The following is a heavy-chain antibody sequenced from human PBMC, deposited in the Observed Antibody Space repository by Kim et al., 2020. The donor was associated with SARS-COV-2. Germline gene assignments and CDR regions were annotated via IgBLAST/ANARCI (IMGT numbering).Heavy chain of an antibody. V-gene: IGHV3-53*01. D-gene: IGHD3-22*01. Sequence: GGSLRLSCAASGFTVSSNYMSWVRQAPGKGLEWVSVIYSGGSTYYADSVKGRFTISRDNSKNTLYLQMNSLRAEDTAVYYCARDLAYYYDSSNMGYYYYYGMDVWGQGTTVTVSS. CDR3: ARDLAYYYDSSNMGYYYYYGMDV. CDR1: GFTVSSNY. J-gene: IGHJ6*02. CDR2: IYSGGST.